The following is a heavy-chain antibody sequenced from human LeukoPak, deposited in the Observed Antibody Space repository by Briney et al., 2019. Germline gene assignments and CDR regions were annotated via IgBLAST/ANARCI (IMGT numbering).Heavy chain of an antibody. CDR2: IRSKAYGETA. D-gene: IGHD3-22*01. J-gene: IGHJ4*02. CDR1: GFTFGDYA. V-gene: IGHV3-49*03. Sequence: GGSLRLSCTASGFTFGDYAMSWIRQAPGKGLEWVGFIRSKAYGETADYAASVKGRFTISRDDSKAIAYLQMNSLKTEDTAVYYCAKDRSTMIPASFDYWGQGTLVTVSS. CDR3: AKDRSTMIPASFDY.